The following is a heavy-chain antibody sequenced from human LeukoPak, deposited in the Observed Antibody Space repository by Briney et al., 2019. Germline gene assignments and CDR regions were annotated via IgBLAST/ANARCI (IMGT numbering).Heavy chain of an antibody. CDR1: GFTFSSYG. J-gene: IGHJ6*03. Sequence: GGSLRLSCAASGFTFSSYGMHWVRQAPGKGLEWVACITYDGSNTYYADSVKGRFTISRDNAKNTLYLQMNSLRAEDTAVSYCGKTAIYYYFYMDDWGKGTTVTVSS. CDR3: GKTAIYYYFYMDD. CDR2: ITYDGSNT. V-gene: IGHV3-30*02. D-gene: IGHD5-18*01.